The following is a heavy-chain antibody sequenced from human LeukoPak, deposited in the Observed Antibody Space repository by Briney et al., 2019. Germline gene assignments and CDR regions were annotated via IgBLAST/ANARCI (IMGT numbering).Heavy chain of an antibody. J-gene: IGHJ4*02. V-gene: IGHV3-21*04. CDR1: GFTFSSYS. CDR3: ARVAYSAYDYPTLLPPFDY. D-gene: IGHD5-12*01. Sequence: GGSLRLSCAASGFTFSSYSMNWVRQAPGKGLEWVSSISSSSSYIYYADSVKGRFTISRDNAKNSLYLQMNSLRAEDTALYSCARVAYSAYDYPTLLPPFDYWGQGTLVTVSS. CDR2: ISSSSSYI.